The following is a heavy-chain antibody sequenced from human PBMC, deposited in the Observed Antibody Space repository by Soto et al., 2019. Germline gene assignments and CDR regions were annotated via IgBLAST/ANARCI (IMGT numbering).Heavy chain of an antibody. CDR3: ARGIAVAGTSSYYYYGMDV. CDR1: GDSVSRNSAA. V-gene: IGHV6-1*01. Sequence: PSQTLSLTCAISGDSVSRNSAAWNWNRQKTSRDLEWLGRTYYRSKWYNDYAVSVKSRITINPDTSKNQFSLQLNSVTPEDTAVYYCARGIAVAGTSSYYYYGMDVWGQGTTVTVSS. CDR2: TYYRSKWYN. J-gene: IGHJ6*02. D-gene: IGHD6-19*01.